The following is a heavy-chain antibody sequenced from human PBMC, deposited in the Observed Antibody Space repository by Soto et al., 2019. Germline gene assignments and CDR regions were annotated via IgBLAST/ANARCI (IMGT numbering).Heavy chain of an antibody. V-gene: IGHV4-30-4*01. D-gene: IGHD3-22*01. CDR1: GGSISSGDYY. Sequence: PSETLSLTCTVSGGSISSGDYYWSWIRQPPGKGLEWIGYIYYSGSTYYNPSLKSRVTISVDTSKNQFSLKLSSVTAADTAVYYCARHYDGLYYFDYWGQGTLVTAPQ. J-gene: IGHJ4*02. CDR3: ARHYDGLYYFDY. CDR2: IYYSGST.